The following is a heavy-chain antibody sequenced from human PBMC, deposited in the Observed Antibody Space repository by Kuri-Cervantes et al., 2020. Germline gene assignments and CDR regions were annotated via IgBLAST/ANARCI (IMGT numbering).Heavy chain of an antibody. CDR2: IYHSGST. CDR1: GYSISSGYY. D-gene: IGHD6-19*01. V-gene: IGHV4-38-2*01. J-gene: IGHJ4*02. Sequence: GSLRLSCAVSGYSISSGYYWGWIRQPPGTGLEWIGSIYHSGSTYYNPSLKSRVTISVDTSKNQFSLKLSSVTAADTAVYYCARPGSPLAVAGSFDYWGQGTLVTVSS. CDR3: ARPGSPLAVAGSFDY.